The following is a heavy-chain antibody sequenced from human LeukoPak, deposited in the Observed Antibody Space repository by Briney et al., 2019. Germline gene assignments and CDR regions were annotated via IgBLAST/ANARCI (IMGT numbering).Heavy chain of an antibody. CDR3: ATEVYSSGRAAALDY. Sequence: GGSLRLSCAAFGFTLSDYIMHWVRQAPGKGLEWVALITQNSNTKNYANSVKGRFTVSRDNFKSTLYLQMNSLRADDAAIYYCATEVYSSGRAAALDYWGQGTLVTVSS. D-gene: IGHD6-19*01. CDR2: ITQNSNTK. V-gene: IGHV3-30-3*01. CDR1: GFTLSDYI. J-gene: IGHJ4*02.